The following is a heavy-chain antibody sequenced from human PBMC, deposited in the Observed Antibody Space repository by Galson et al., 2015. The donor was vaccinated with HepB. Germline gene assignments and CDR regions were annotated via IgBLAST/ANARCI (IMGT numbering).Heavy chain of an antibody. CDR3: AKGYGLFDS. CDR2: ITGKGDST. CDR1: GFAFDSHA. D-gene: IGHD5-18*01. Sequence: CAASGFAFDSHAMSWVRQAPGRGLEWTSGITGKGDSTFYADSVKGRFTVSKDNSNNMLYLQMNSLRAEDAGLYFCAKGYGLFDSWGQGILVTVSS. J-gene: IGHJ5*01. V-gene: IGHV3-23*01.